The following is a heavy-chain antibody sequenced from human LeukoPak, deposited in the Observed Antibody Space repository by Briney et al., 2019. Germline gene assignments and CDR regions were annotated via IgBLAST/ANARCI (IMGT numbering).Heavy chain of an antibody. CDR1: GFTFSSYA. CDR2: ISGSGGST. V-gene: IGHV3-23*01. J-gene: IGHJ4*02. CDR3: AKDDRPRPYYFDY. Sequence: PGGSLRLSCAASGFTFSSYAMSWVRQAPGKGLEWVSAISGSGGSTYYADSVKGRFTISRVNTKNTLYLQMNSLRAEDTAVYYCAKDDRPRPYYFDYWGQGTLVTVSS.